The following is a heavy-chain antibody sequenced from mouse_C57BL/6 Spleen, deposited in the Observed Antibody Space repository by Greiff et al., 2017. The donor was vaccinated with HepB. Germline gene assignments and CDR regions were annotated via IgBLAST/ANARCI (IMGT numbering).Heavy chain of an antibody. CDR3: ARDYYGTYWYFDV. D-gene: IGHD1-1*01. V-gene: IGHV1-81*01. CDR1: GYTFTSYG. Sequence: VKLVESGAELARPGASVKLSCKASGYTFTSYGISWVKQRTGQGLEWIGEIYPRSGNTYYNEKFKGKATLTADKSSSTAYMELRSLTSEDSAVYFCARDYYGTYWYFDVWGTGTTVTVSS. CDR2: IYPRSGNT. J-gene: IGHJ1*03.